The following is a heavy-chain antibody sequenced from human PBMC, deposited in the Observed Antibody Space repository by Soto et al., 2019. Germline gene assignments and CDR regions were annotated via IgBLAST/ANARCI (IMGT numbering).Heavy chain of an antibody. CDR3: ARGGHVVVVPAAFAY. CDR1: GNTFTNYY. D-gene: IGHD2-21*02. J-gene: IGHJ4*02. V-gene: IGHV1-46*01. Sequence: QVQLMQSGAEVKKPGASVKVSCKASGNTFTNYYIHWVRQAPGQGLEWMGTINPSGGHTTYAQKFLGRVTLTRDTSTSTLYMELTSLRSEDTAVYYCARGGHVVVVPAAFAYWGQGTLVTVSS. CDR2: INPSGGHT.